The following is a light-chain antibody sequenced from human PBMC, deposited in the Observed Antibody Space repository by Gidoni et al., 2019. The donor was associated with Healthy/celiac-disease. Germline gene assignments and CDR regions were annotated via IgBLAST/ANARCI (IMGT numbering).Light chain of an antibody. CDR2: EVS. CDR3: SSYAGSNNQGV. CDR1: SSDVGGYNY. Sequence: QSALTKPPSASGSPGQSVTISCPGTSSDVGGYNYVSWYQQHPGKAPKLMIYEVSKRPSGVPDRFSGSKSGNTASLTVSGLQAEDEADYYCSSYAGSNNQGVFGGGTKLTVL. V-gene: IGLV2-8*01. J-gene: IGLJ2*01.